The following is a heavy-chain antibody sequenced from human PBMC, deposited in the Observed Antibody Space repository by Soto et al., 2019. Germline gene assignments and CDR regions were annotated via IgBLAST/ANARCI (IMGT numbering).Heavy chain of an antibody. CDR3: ATFLPYFDN. CDR2: NSGPSSRT. V-gene: IGHV3-23*01. D-gene: IGHD2-2*01. J-gene: IGHJ4*02. CDR1: AFSPTTTP. Sequence: PGVSLRFSCASSAFSPTTTPLSWVPQPPGEGPEWVTPNSGPSSRTYSVDSVKGLFLISRDNSKSTVTLKINNLTFDDTAVYYCATFLPYFDNWGQGTRVTVSS.